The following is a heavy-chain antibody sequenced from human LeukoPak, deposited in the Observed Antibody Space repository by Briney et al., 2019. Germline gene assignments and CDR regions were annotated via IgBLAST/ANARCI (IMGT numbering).Heavy chain of an antibody. J-gene: IGHJ3*02. D-gene: IGHD2-15*01. CDR1: GFTFSSYE. Sequence: GGSLRLSCAASGFTFSSYEMNWVRQAPGKGLEWVSFISSSGTTIFYADSVKGRFTISRDNAKNSLYLQMNSLRAEDTAVYYCARYCSGGSCFFDAFDIWGQGTMVTVSS. V-gene: IGHV3-48*03. CDR3: ARYCSGGSCFFDAFDI. CDR2: ISSSGTTI.